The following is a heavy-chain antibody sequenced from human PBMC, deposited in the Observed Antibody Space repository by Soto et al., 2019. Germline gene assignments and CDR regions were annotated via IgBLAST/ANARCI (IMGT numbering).Heavy chain of an antibody. Sequence: PTLSLTCDISGDSVSSSSAAWNWIRQSPSRGLEWLGRTYYRSKWIHEYTVSMESRITINPDTSKNQFPLNIYSVPPEDTAVYYCAGVVWFRGMDVWGQGTPVTVSS. CDR2: TYYRSKWIH. D-gene: IGHD3-16*01. CDR1: GDSVSSSSAA. CDR3: AGVVWFRGMDV. J-gene: IGHJ6*02. V-gene: IGHV6-1*01.